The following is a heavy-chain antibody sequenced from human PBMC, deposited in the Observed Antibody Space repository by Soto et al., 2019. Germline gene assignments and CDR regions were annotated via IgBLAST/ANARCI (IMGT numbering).Heavy chain of an antibody. CDR3: AKDVSISGIAEYFQH. CDR2: ISGSGGST. Sequence: GGSLRLSCAASGFTFSSYAMSWVRQAPGKGLEWVSAISGSGGSTYYADSVKGRFTISRDNSKNTLYLQVNSLRAEDTAVYYCAKDVSISGIAEYFQHWGQGTLVTVSS. CDR1: GFTFSSYA. J-gene: IGHJ1*01. V-gene: IGHV3-23*01. D-gene: IGHD1-26*01.